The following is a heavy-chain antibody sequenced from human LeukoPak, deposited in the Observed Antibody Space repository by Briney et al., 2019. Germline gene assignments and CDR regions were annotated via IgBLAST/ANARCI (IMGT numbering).Heavy chain of an antibody. CDR2: IYYSGST. Sequence: KPSETLSLTCTVSGGSISSSSYYWGWIRQPPGKGLEWIGSIYYSGSTYYNPSLKSRVTISVDTSKNQFSLKLSSVTAADTAVYYCARFNWNYGLDYWGQGTLVTVSS. J-gene: IGHJ4*02. CDR3: ARFNWNYGLDY. CDR1: GGSISSSSYY. D-gene: IGHD1-7*01. V-gene: IGHV4-39*07.